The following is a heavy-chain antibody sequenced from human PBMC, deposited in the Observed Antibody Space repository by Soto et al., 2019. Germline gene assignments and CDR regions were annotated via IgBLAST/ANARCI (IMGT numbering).Heavy chain of an antibody. V-gene: IGHV4-59*08. CDR3: ARLTPDYDILTGPKSRWFDY. Sequence: PSETLSLTCTVSGGSISSYYWSWIRQPPGKGLEWIGYIYYSGSTNYNPSLKSRVTISVDTSKNQFSLKLSSVTAADTAVYYCARLTPDYDILTGPKSRWFDYWGQGTLVTVSS. CDR1: GGSISSYY. CDR2: IYYSGST. D-gene: IGHD3-9*01. J-gene: IGHJ4*02.